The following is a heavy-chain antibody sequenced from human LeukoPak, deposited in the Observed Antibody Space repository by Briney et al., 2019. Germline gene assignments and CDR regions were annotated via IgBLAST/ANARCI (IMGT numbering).Heavy chain of an antibody. CDR3: ARDKIAGSWYVFDY. CDR1: GGSISSGGYY. D-gene: IGHD6-13*01. CDR2: IYYSGST. J-gene: IGHJ4*02. V-gene: IGHV4-61*08. Sequence: SETLSLTCTVSGGSISSGGYYWSWIRQHPGKGLEWIGYIYYSGSTNYNPSLKSRVTISVDTSKNQFSLKLSSVTAADTAVYYCARDKIAGSWYVFDYWGQGTLVTVSS.